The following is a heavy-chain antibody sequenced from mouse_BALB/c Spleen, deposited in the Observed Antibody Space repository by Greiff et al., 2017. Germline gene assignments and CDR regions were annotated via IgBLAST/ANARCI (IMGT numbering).Heavy chain of an antibody. V-gene: IGHV5-9-3*01. J-gene: IGHJ2*01. Sequence: EVKLVESGGGLVKPGGSLKLSCAASGFTFSSYAMSWVRQTPEKRLEWVATISSGGSYTYYPDSVKGRFTISRDNAKNTLYLQMSSLRSEDTAMYYCARRGYDYDGGYYFDYWGQGTTLTVSS. CDR3: ARRGYDYDGGYYFDY. CDR2: ISSGGSYT. CDR1: GFTFSSYA. D-gene: IGHD2-4*01.